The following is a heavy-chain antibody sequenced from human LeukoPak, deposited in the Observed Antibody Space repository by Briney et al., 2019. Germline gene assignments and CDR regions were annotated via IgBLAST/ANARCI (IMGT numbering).Heavy chain of an antibody. J-gene: IGHJ3*02. CDR3: TREGAYIDWLQAFDI. V-gene: IGHV1-18*01. Sequence: ASVTVSCKSSGYTLSSYGISWVRQAPGQGLEWMGWISGYNAITETAQKVQGRLTLTTDTSTSTAYRELRTLRSDDTAVYYCTREGAYIDWLQAFDIWGQGTMVTVS. CDR2: ISGYNAIT. CDR1: GYTLSSYG. D-gene: IGHD3-9*01.